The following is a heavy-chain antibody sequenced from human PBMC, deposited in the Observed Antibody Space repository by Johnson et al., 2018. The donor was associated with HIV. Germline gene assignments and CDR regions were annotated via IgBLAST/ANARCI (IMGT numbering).Heavy chain of an antibody. CDR2: ISYDATKK. CDR1: GFTFSSYA. CDR3: ARRWWTSDLDAFDI. V-gene: IGHV3-33*05. Sequence: QVQLVESGGGVVQPGRSLRLSCKASGFTFSSYAMHWVRQPPGKGLEWVAAISYDATKKHYSGSVKGRFSLSRDNSKNTLYLQMNSLRAEDTAVYYCARRWWTSDLDAFDIWGQGTMVTVSS. J-gene: IGHJ3*02. D-gene: IGHD2-15*01.